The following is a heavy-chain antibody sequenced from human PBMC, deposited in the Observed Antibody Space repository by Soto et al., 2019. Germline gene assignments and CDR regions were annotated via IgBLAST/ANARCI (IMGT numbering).Heavy chain of an antibody. CDR3: ARDAPGVAPF. CDR1: GGSIIDGQTY. Sequence: QVQLQESGPGLVRPSQTLSLTCTVSGGSIIDGQTYLNWIRQHPERGLEWMGYINYRGTTNYSPALKSRLLISVDTSKNQFSLTLTSVTAADTAVYYCARDAPGVAPFWGQGTLVTVSS. J-gene: IGHJ4*02. CDR2: INYRGTT. D-gene: IGHD2-15*01. V-gene: IGHV4-31*03.